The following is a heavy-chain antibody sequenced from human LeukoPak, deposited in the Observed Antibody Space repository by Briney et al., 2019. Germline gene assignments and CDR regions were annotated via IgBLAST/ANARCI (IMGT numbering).Heavy chain of an antibody. V-gene: IGHV1-2*02. CDR2: ITPKNGGT. Sequence: GASVKVSCKTSGYTFTGYRLHWVRHIPGQGLEWRAWITPKNGGTNYAENLQGRLTLTRDMSISTTYMELSSLRSDDTAVYSCATSGNTWYNDYWGQGTLVTVSS. CDR1: GYTFTGYR. CDR3: ATSGNTWYNDY. J-gene: IGHJ4*02. D-gene: IGHD6-13*01.